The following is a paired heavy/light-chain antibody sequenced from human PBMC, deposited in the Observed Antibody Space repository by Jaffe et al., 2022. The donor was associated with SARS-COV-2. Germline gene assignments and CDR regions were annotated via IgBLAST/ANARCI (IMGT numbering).Light chain of an antibody. Sequence: SYVLTQPPSVSVAPEQTARITCGGNKIGSKSVHWYQQKPGQAPVLVVYDDNDRPSGIPERFSGSNSGNTATLSISRVEAGDEADYYCQVWDSSSVLFGGGTKLTVV. CDR3: QVWDSSSVL. V-gene: IGLV3-21*02. J-gene: IGLJ3*02. CDR2: DDN. CDR1: KIGSKS.
Heavy chain of an antibody. V-gene: IGHV3-9*01. J-gene: IGHJ4*02. D-gene: IGHD5-18*01. CDR3: AKGPRGYLDWSLDY. CDR1: GFTFDDYV. CDR2: ITWNSGRI. Sequence: EVQLVESGGGLVQPGRSLRLSCAASGFTFDDYVMHWVRQPPGRGLEWVSGITWNSGRIGYADSVKGRFTISRDNAKNSLYLEMSSLTPEDTALYYCAKGPRGYLDWSLDYWGQGTLVTVAS.